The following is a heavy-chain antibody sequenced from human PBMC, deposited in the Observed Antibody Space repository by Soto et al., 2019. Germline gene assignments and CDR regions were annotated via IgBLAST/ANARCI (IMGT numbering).Heavy chain of an antibody. CDR3: SSQTYSYAWHH. D-gene: IGHD3-16*01. V-gene: IGHV4-4*02. J-gene: IGHJ5*02. CDR1: SDFISSNW. Sequence: SETLSLTCAVSSDFISSNWWSWVRQAPGKGLEYIGEIYHSGSTHYNPSLQSRVTISVDQSRTFFSLDLSSVTAADTAVYYCSSQTYSYAWHHWGQGIQVTVSS. CDR2: IYHSGST.